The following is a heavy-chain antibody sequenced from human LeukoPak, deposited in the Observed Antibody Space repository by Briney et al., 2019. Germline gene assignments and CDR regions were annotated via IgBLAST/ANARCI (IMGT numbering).Heavy chain of an antibody. D-gene: IGHD5-12*01. Sequence: GGSLRLSCAASGFTFSAYEMNWVRQAPGKGLEWVSGINWNSDSIGYADSVKGRFTTSRDNAKNSLYLQMNSLRAEDTAFYYCAINGGGDSGYGNFDYWGQGTLVTVSS. CDR3: AINGGGDSGYGNFDY. V-gene: IGHV3-9*01. J-gene: IGHJ4*02. CDR1: GFTFSAYE. CDR2: INWNSDSI.